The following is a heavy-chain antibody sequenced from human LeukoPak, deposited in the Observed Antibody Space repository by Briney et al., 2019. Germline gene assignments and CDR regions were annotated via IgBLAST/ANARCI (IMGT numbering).Heavy chain of an antibody. V-gene: IGHV1-18*01. D-gene: IGHD3-3*01. CDR1: GYTFTNYG. J-gene: IGHJ4*02. CDR3: ARDLFAYYDLLSPLDH. Sequence: ASVKVSCKTSGYTFTNYGLSWVRQAPGQGLEWMGWISTSNGHTNYAQKFQGRVTLTTDTSTRTAYMELRSLRSNDTAVYYCARDLFAYYDLLSPLDHWGRGTLVTVSS. CDR2: ISTSNGHT.